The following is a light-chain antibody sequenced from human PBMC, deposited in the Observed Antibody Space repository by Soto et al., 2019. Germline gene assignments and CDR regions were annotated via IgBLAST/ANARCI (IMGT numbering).Light chain of an antibody. J-gene: IGKJ2*01. CDR1: QDIRGA. CDR3: QQYNNWPPMYT. Sequence: AIQVTQSPSSLSASVGDRVTITCRASQDIRGALAWYQQKPGKAPKLLIYDVSTLESGVPSRFSGSGSGTEFTLTISSLQPEDFGTYYCQQYNNWPPMYTFGQGTKLEIK. CDR2: DVS. V-gene: IGKV1D-13*01.